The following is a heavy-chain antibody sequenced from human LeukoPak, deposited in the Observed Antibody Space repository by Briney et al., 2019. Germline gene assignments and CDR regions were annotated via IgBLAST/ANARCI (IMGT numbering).Heavy chain of an antibody. CDR1: GFTFSSYS. CDR2: ISSSSSYI. Sequence: GGSLRLSCAASGFTFSSYSMNWVRQAPGKGLEWVSSISSSSSYIYYADSVKGRFTISRDNAKNSLYLQMNSLRAEDTAVYYCARGYCSSTSCSWGYYYYMDVWGKGTTVTVSS. CDR3: ARGYCSSTSCSWGYYYYMDV. D-gene: IGHD2-2*01. J-gene: IGHJ6*03. V-gene: IGHV3-21*01.